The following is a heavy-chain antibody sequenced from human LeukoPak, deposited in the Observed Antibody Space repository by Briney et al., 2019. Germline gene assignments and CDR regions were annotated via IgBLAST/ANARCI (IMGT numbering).Heavy chain of an antibody. V-gene: IGHV1-69*04. Sequence: GSSVKVSCKASGGTFSSYAISWVRQAPGQGLKWMGRIIPIFGIANYAQKFQGRVTITADKSTSTAYTELSSLRSEDTAVYYCARAGYCSGGSCFALDYWGQGTLVTVSS. CDR2: IIPIFGIA. CDR1: GGTFSSYA. J-gene: IGHJ4*02. D-gene: IGHD2-15*01. CDR3: ARAGYCSGGSCFALDY.